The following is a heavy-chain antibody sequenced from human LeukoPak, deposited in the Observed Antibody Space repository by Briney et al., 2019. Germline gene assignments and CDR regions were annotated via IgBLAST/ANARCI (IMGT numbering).Heavy chain of an antibody. CDR1: GDTFSSKT. CDR3: ATHGRGYCSGGSCGGLDS. CDR2: IILILGTR. J-gene: IGHJ4*02. Sequence: SVKVSFKSSGDTFSSKTITWVRQAPGQGLQWMGGIILILGTRNYAQNFQDRVAITTDESTSTIYMELRSLRYEDAAVYYCATHGRGYCSGGSCGGLDSWGKGTLVTVSS. V-gene: IGHV1-69*16. D-gene: IGHD2-15*01.